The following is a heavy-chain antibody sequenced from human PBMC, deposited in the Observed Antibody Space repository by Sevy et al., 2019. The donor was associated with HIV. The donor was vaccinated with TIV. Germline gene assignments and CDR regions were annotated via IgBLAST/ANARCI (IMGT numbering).Heavy chain of an antibody. CDR1: GGSISSYY. V-gene: IGHV4-59*01. J-gene: IGHJ6*03. Sequence: SETLSLTCTVSGGSISSYYWSWIRQPPGKGLEWIGYIYYSGSTNYNPSLKSRVTISVDTSKNQFSLKLSSVTAADTAVYYCAGRGEQLVVGYYYYDMDVWGKGTTVTVSS. CDR3: AGRGEQLVVGYYYYDMDV. CDR2: IYYSGST. D-gene: IGHD6-6*01.